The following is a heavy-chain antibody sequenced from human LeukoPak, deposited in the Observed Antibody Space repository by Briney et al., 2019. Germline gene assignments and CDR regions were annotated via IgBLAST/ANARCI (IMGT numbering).Heavy chain of an antibody. V-gene: IGHV1-8*01. Sequence: GASVKVSCKASGYTFTSCDINWVRQATGQGLEWMGWMNPNSGNTGYAQKFQGRVTMTRNTSISTAYMELSSLRSEDTAVYYCARAFSLSSAYFDYWGQGTLVTVSS. J-gene: IGHJ4*02. CDR3: ARAFSLSSAYFDY. D-gene: IGHD2/OR15-2a*01. CDR1: GYTFTSCD. CDR2: MNPNSGNT.